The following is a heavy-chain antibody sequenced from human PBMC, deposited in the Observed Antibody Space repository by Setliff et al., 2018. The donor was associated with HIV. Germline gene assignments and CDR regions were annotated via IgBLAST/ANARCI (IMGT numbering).Heavy chain of an antibody. J-gene: IGHJ5*02. Sequence: ASVKVSCKASGYTFTSYAMHWVRQAPGQRLEWMGWINAGNGNTKYSQKFQGRVTMTTDTSTSTPYMELRSLRSDDTAVYYCARVGVYSNYRWFDPWGQGTLVTVSS. D-gene: IGHD4-4*01. CDR1: GYTFTSYA. CDR2: INAGNGNT. V-gene: IGHV1-3*01. CDR3: ARVGVYSNYRWFDP.